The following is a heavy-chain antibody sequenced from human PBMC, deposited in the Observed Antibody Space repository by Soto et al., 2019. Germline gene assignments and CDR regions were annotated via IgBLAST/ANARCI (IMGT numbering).Heavy chain of an antibody. Sequence: QVQLVESGGGVVQPGRSLRLSCAASGFTFRSYAMQWVRQAPGKGLEWVAVISYDGSNKYYADSVKGRFTISRDNSKNTLYLQMNILRAEDTAVYYCARPDYGSGSYPDYWGQGTLVTVSS. CDR2: ISYDGSNK. J-gene: IGHJ4*02. D-gene: IGHD3-10*01. V-gene: IGHV3-30-3*01. CDR1: GFTFRSYA. CDR3: ARPDYGSGSYPDY.